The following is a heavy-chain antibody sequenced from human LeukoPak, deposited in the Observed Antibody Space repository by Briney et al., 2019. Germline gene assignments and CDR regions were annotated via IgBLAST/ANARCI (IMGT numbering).Heavy chain of an antibody. CDR3: AKWGDYDVLTGYYVSDY. Sequence: PGGSLRLSCVASGFTFSNYAMSWVHQAPGKGLEWVSAITGSGGNTYYADSVKGRFTISRDNSKNTVFLQMNSLRAEDTAVYYCAKWGDYDVLTGYYVSDYWGQGTLVTVSS. CDR2: ITGSGGNT. CDR1: GFTFSNYA. D-gene: IGHD3-9*01. V-gene: IGHV3-23*01. J-gene: IGHJ4*02.